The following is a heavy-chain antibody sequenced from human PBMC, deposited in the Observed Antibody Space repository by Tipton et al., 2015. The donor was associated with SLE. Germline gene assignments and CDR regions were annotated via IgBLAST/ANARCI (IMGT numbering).Heavy chain of an antibody. CDR3: ARDSSRWNPSWYIDL. D-gene: IGHD6-13*01. CDR2: IWYDGSIE. CDR1: GFTFSNYV. J-gene: IGHJ2*01. Sequence: QLVQSGGGVVQPGRSLRLSCAASGFTFSNYVIHWVRQAPGKGLEWVAVIWYDGSIENYGDSVEGRFTVSRDNSKNTLYLQMNSLRVDDTAVYYCARDSSRWNPSWYIDLWGRGTLVTVSS. V-gene: IGHV3-33*01.